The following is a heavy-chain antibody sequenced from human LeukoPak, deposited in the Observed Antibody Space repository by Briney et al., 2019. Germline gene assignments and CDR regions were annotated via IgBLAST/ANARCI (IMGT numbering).Heavy chain of an antibody. D-gene: IGHD2-21*02. J-gene: IGHJ4*02. CDR3: ARETNPSWGDCYDY. Sequence: GGSLRLSCAASGFTFSSYTMNWVRQAPGKGLEWVSSISSSSSTTYYADSVKGRFTISRDNAKNSLYLQMNSLRAEDTAVYYCARETNPSWGDCYDYWGQGTLVTVSS. CDR1: GFTFSSYT. CDR2: ISSSSSTT. V-gene: IGHV3-21*01.